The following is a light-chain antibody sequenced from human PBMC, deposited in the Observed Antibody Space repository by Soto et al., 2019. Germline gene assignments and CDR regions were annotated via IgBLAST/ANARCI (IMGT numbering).Light chain of an antibody. Sequence: EIVLTQSPGTLSLSPGERATLSYRASQSVSSSYLAWYQQKPGQAPRLLIYGASSRATGIPDRFSGSGSGTDFTLTISRLEREDFAVYYCQQYGSSPTFGGGTKVEIK. V-gene: IGKV3-20*01. J-gene: IGKJ4*01. CDR1: QSVSSSY. CDR3: QQYGSSPT. CDR2: GAS.